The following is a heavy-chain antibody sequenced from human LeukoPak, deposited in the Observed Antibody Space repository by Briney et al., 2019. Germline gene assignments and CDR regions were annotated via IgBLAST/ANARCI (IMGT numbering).Heavy chain of an antibody. CDR1: GFTFRNYA. D-gene: IGHD1-26*01. J-gene: IGHJ4*02. CDR3: AKDSGSYRKYYFDY. Sequence: PGRSLRLSCAASGFTFRNYAMSWVRQAPGKGLEWVSTISVGGDRTLYADSVKGRFTISRDTSKNTLFLQMNSLRGEDTAVYYCAKDSGSYRKYYFDYWGQGTLVTVSS. V-gene: IGHV3-23*01. CDR2: ISVGGDRT.